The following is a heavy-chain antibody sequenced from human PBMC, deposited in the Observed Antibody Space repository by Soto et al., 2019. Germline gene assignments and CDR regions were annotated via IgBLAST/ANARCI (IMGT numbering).Heavy chain of an antibody. J-gene: IGHJ6*03. Sequence: SETLSLTCTVSGGSISSYYWSWIRQHPGKGLEWIGYIYYSGSTNYNPSLKSRVTISVDTSKNQFSLKLSSVTAADTAVYYCARELSTVTTPENYYYYYMDVWGKGTTVTVSS. CDR2: IYYSGST. CDR1: GGSISSYY. D-gene: IGHD4-4*01. CDR3: ARELSTVTTPENYYYYYMDV. V-gene: IGHV4-59*01.